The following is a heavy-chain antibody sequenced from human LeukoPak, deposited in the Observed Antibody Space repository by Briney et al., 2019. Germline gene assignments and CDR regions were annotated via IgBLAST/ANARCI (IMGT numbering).Heavy chain of an antibody. CDR1: GFTFTNDW. V-gene: IGHV3-23*01. CDR3: ARGGDSSSWYVPLDY. Sequence: GGSLRLSCAASGFTFTNDWMNWVRQVPGKGLEWVSVISGSGGSTYYADSVKGRFTISRDNSKNTLYLQMNSLRAEDTAVYYCARGGDSSSWYVPLDYWGQGTLVTVSS. D-gene: IGHD6-13*01. CDR2: ISGSGGST. J-gene: IGHJ4*02.